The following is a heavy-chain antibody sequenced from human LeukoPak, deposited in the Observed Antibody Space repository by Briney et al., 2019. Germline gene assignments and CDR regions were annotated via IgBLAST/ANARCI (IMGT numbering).Heavy chain of an antibody. Sequence: GGSLRLSCAASGFTFSSYGMHWVRQAPGKGLEWVAVIWYDGSNKYYADSVKGRFTISRDNSKNTLYLQMNSLRAEDTAVYYRARDAAYSYPFDYWGQGTLVTVSS. V-gene: IGHV3-33*01. CDR1: GFTFSSYG. J-gene: IGHJ4*02. CDR2: IWYDGSNK. CDR3: ARDAAYSYPFDY. D-gene: IGHD5-18*01.